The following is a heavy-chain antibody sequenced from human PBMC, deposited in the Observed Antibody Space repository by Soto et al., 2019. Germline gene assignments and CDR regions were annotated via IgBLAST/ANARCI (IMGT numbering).Heavy chain of an antibody. CDR2: INVNSGGT. J-gene: IGHJ4*02. Sequence: QVQLVQSGAEVKKPGASVKVSCKASGYTFTGNYMHWVRQAPGQGFEWMGWINVNSGGTKYAQKFQGWVTMTGDTSISTAYMELGRLRSDDTAGYYCARGDKLSLYPQLDYWGQGTLVTVSS. CDR1: GYTFTGNY. V-gene: IGHV1-2*04. D-gene: IGHD3-16*02. CDR3: ARGDKLSLYPQLDY.